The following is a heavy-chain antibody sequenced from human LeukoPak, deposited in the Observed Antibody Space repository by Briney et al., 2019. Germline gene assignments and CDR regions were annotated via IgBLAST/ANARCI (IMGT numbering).Heavy chain of an antibody. J-gene: IGHJ4*02. V-gene: IGHV4-34*01. CDR1: GGSFSGYY. CDR3: ARGQLNQLWSGAPFDY. CDR2: INHSGST. D-gene: IGHD5-18*01. Sequence: PSGTLSLTCAVYGGSFSGYYWSWIRQPPGRGLEWIGEINHSGSTNYNPSLKSRVTISVDTSKNQFSLKLSSVTAADTAVYYCARGQLNQLWSGAPFDYWGQGTLVTVSS.